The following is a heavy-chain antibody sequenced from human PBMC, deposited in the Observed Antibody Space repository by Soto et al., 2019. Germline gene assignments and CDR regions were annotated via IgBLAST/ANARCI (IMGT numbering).Heavy chain of an antibody. Sequence: PGESLKISCIGSGYIFANYWVAWVRQMPGEGLEWMGIIYPGDSDTRYSLSFQGQVTISANKAISTAYLQWSSLKASDTAMYYCARRLTPYDSSNYYPFDYWGQGTLVTVSS. J-gene: IGHJ4*02. CDR3: ARRLTPYDSSNYYPFDY. CDR2: IYPGDSDT. V-gene: IGHV5-51*01. CDR1: GYIFANYW. D-gene: IGHD3-22*01.